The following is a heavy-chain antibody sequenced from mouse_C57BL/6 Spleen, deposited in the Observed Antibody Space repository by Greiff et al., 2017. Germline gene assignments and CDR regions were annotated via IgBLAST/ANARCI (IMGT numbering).Heavy chain of an antibody. CDR1: GYSITSGYY. CDR3: ARGYGSSYGYFDY. Sequence: ESGPGLVKPSQSLSLTCSVTGYSITSGYYWNWIRQFPGNKLEWMGYISYDGSNNYNPSLKNRISITRNTSKNQFFLKLNSVTTEDTATYYCARGYGSSYGYFDYWGQGTTLTVSS. D-gene: IGHD1-1*01. V-gene: IGHV3-6*01. CDR2: ISYDGSN. J-gene: IGHJ2*01.